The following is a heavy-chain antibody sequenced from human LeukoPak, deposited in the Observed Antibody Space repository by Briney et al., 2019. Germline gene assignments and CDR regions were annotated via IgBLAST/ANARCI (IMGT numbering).Heavy chain of an antibody. Sequence: SETLSLTCAVYGGSFSGYYWSWIRQPPGKGLEWIGEINHSGSTNYNPSLNSRITISVDTSKNQFSLMLSCVTAAHTAVYYCARLSRKRQWSSKAHPSFDYWGQGTLVTVSS. J-gene: IGHJ4*02. CDR3: ARLSRKRQWSSKAHPSFDY. CDR1: GGSFSGYY. D-gene: IGHD6-19*01. V-gene: IGHV4-34*01. CDR2: INHSGST.